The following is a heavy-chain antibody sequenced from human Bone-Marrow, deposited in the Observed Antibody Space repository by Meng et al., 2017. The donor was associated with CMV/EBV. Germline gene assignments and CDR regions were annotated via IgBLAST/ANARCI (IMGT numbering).Heavy chain of an antibody. CDR1: GGTFSSYT. Sequence: QVQLGQSGAEVKKPGSSVKVSCKASGGTFSSYTISWERQAPGQGLEWMGRIIPILGIANYAQKFQGRVTITADKSTSTAYMELSRLRSEDTAVYYCAREDSSGYSYYFDYWGQGTLVTVSS. CDR3: AREDSSGYSYYFDY. V-gene: IGHV1-69*08. J-gene: IGHJ4*02. D-gene: IGHD3-22*01. CDR2: IIPILGIA.